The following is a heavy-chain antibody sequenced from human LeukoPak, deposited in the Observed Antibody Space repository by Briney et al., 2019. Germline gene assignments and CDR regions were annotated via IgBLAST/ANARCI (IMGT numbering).Heavy chain of an antibody. CDR1: GYTFIGYY. Sequence: ASVKVSCKASGYTFIGYYMHWVRQAPGQGLEWMGWINPNSGVTNYAQKFQDRVTMTRDTSISTAYMELSRLTSDDTAVYYCARGNWFDSWGQGTLVSVSS. V-gene: IGHV1-2*02. CDR3: ARGNWFDS. CDR2: INPNSGVT. J-gene: IGHJ5*01.